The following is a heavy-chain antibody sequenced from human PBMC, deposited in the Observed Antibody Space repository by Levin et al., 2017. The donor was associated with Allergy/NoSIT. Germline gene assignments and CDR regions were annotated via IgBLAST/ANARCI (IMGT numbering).Heavy chain of an antibody. Sequence: PSETLSLTCSVSGVSIGSSGYYWGWIRQLPGTGLEWIGSIHFTGGTYYNPSLKSRVTISVDTSKSQFSLKLTSVTAADTAVYYCARRFAASSNWDFDYWGQGTLVTVSS. V-gene: IGHV4-39*01. D-gene: IGHD4-11*01. CDR1: GVSIGSSGYY. J-gene: IGHJ4*02. CDR3: ARRFAASSNWDFDY. CDR2: IHFTGGT.